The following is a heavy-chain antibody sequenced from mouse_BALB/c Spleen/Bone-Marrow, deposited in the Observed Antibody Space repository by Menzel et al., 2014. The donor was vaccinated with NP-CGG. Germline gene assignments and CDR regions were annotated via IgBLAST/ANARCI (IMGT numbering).Heavy chain of an antibody. Sequence: EVMLVESGGGLVQPGGSRKLSCAASGFTFSSFGMHWVRQAPEKGLEWVAYISSGSSTIYYADTVKGRFTISRDNPKNTLFLQMTSLRSEDTAMYYCARGCDYGFAYWSQATLVTVS. J-gene: IGHJ3*01. V-gene: IGHV5-17*02. CDR2: ISSGSSTI. CDR3: ARGCDYGFAY. CDR1: GFTFSSFG. D-gene: IGHD2-4*01.